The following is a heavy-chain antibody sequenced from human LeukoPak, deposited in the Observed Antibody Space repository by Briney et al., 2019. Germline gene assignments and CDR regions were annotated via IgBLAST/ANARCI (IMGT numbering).Heavy chain of an antibody. CDR1: GFTFSSYA. CDR2: ISYDGSKK. D-gene: IGHD2-15*01. CDR3: ARALRGLRYCSGGSCYSIQSAVGY. Sequence: GGSLRLSCAASGFTFSSYAMHWVRQAPGKGLEWVAVISYDGSKKYYADSVKGRFTISRDNSKNTLYLQMNSLRAEDTAVYYCARALRGLRYCSGGSCYSIQSAVGYWGQGTLVTVSS. V-gene: IGHV3-30-3*01. J-gene: IGHJ4*02.